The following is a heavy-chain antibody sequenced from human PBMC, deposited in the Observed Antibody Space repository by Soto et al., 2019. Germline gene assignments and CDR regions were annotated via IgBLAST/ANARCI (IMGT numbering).Heavy chain of an antibody. CDR1: GGSISSYY. CDR2: IYYSGST. J-gene: IGHJ5*02. V-gene: IGHV4-59*01. D-gene: IGHD3-10*01. Sequence: SETLSLTCTVSGGSISSYYWSWIRQPPGKGLEWIGYIYYSGSTNYNPSLKSRVTISVDTSKNQFSLKLSSVTAADTAVYYCARGAWFGELLFLFDPWGQGTLVTVSS. CDR3: ARGAWFGELLFLFDP.